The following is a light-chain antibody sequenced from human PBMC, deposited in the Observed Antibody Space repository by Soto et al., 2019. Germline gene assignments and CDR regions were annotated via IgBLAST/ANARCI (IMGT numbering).Light chain of an antibody. CDR1: QSVVTNS. Sequence: EIVLTQSPGTLSLSPGERATLSCRASQSVVTNSLAWYQQKPGQAPRLLIYRTSNRVTGIPDRFSGSGSGTDFTLTISRLEPEDFAVYFCQHYGNSLWTFGQGTKVDIK. V-gene: IGKV3-20*01. CDR3: QHYGNSLWT. J-gene: IGKJ1*01. CDR2: RTS.